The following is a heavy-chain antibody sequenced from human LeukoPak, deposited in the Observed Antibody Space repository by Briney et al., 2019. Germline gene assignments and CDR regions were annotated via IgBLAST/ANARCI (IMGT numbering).Heavy chain of an antibody. Sequence: ASVKVSCKASGYTFTGHYMNWVRQAPGQGLEWMGWINPNSGGTKYAQRFQGRVTVTRDASINTAYMELSRLTSDDTAVYYCARDSGESGYWGQGTLVTVSS. J-gene: IGHJ4*02. CDR3: ARDSGESGY. CDR1: GYTFTGHY. V-gene: IGHV1-2*02. CDR2: INPNSGGT. D-gene: IGHD3-16*01.